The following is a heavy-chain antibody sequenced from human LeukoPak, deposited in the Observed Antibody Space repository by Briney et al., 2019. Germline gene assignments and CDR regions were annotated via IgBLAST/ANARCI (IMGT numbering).Heavy chain of an antibody. Sequence: GRSLRLSCGASGFTFSSYAMRWVRQTPGKGLEWVSGIIDSGDITYYANSVKGRFTISRDNSKNTLYLQMNSLRAEDTAVYYCAKLGGQEVYNYYVGVWGKGTTVAVSS. D-gene: IGHD3-16*01. CDR1: GFTFSSYA. J-gene: IGHJ6*03. CDR3: AKLGGQEVYNYYVGV. V-gene: IGHV3-23*01. CDR2: IIDSGDIT.